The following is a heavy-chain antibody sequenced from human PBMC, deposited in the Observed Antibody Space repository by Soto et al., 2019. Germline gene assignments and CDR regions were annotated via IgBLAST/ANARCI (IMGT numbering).Heavy chain of an antibody. Sequence: EVQLVESGGGLVKPGGSLRLSCAASGFSFINGWMSWVHQAPGKGLEWVGRIKSKIDGGTTDFSAPVKGRFTISRDDSKDTLYLQMNSLKTEDTAVYYCTTESTQRFCDGGPCYTLQTKIHDSWGQGTLVTVSS. D-gene: IGHD2-15*01. CDR2: IKSKIDGGTT. CDR1: GFSFINGW. CDR3: TTESTQRFCDGGPCYTLQTKIHDS. V-gene: IGHV3-15*01. J-gene: IGHJ4*02.